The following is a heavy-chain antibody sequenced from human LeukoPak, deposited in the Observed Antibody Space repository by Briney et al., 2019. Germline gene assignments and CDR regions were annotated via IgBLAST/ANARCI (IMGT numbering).Heavy chain of an antibody. CDR2: ISAYNGNT. D-gene: IGHD6-13*01. CDR3: ARAPRFIAAANTPSRYYYYYMDV. V-gene: IGHV1-18*01. Sequence: VASVKVSCKASGYTFTSYGISWVRQAPGQGLEWMGWISAYNGNTNYAQKLQGRVTMTTDTSTSTAYMELRSLRSDDTAVYYCARAPRFIAAANTPSRYYYYYMDVWGKGTTVTVSS. CDR1: GYTFTSYG. J-gene: IGHJ6*03.